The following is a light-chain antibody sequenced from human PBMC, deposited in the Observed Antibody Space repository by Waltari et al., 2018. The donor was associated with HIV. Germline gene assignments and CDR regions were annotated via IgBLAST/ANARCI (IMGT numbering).Light chain of an antibody. Sequence: EIVLTQSPGTLSLSPGDRATLSCRASQSVSSAYLAWYQQKPGQAPRRLIYGASNRATGIPDRFSGSGSGTDFTLTISRLEPEDFAVYYCQQYGSSPFTFGPGTKLDIK. CDR3: QQYGSSPFT. CDR2: GAS. V-gene: IGKV3-20*01. CDR1: QSVSSAY. J-gene: IGKJ3*01.